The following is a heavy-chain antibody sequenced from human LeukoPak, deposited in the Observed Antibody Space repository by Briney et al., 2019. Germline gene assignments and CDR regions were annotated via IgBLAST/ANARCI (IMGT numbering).Heavy chain of an antibody. Sequence: GGSLRLSCAASGFTFSSYEMNWVRQAPGKGLEWVSYISSSGSTIYYADSVKGRFTISRDNAKNSLYLQMNSLRAEDTAAYYCARDGPNYDFWSGYFTSNSASDYWGQGTLVTVSS. CDR1: GFTFSSYE. CDR2: ISSSGSTI. V-gene: IGHV3-48*03. CDR3: ARDGPNYDFWSGYFTSNSASDY. J-gene: IGHJ4*02. D-gene: IGHD3-3*01.